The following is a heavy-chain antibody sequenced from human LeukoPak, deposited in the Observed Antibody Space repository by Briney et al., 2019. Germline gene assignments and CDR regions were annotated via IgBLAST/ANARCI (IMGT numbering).Heavy chain of an antibody. J-gene: IGHJ6*04. CDR2: ISSSSSLI. CDR3: ARAIFLWSGSHLDV. CDR1: GFSFSTYS. V-gene: IGHV3-48*04. D-gene: IGHD3-3*01. Sequence: GGSLRLSCAASGFSFSTYSMNWVRQAPGKGLEWISFISSSSSLIYYADSVKGRFSISRDNAKNSLYLQMNSLRAEDTAVYYCARAIFLWSGSHLDVWGKGTTVTVSS.